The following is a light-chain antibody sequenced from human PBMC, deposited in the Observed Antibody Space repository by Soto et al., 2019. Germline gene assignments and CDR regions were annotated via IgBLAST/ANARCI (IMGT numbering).Light chain of an antibody. CDR1: QSITNNY. J-gene: IGKJ4*01. CDR3: QQYGYLVT. CDR2: GAS. Sequence: EIVVTQSPATLSVSPGGRATLSCRASQSITNNYLAWYQQKPGRAHRLLIYGASSRATGIPDRFSGSGSGTDFTLTISRLEPEDFAMYYCQQYGYLVTFGGGTKVDNK. V-gene: IGKV3-20*01.